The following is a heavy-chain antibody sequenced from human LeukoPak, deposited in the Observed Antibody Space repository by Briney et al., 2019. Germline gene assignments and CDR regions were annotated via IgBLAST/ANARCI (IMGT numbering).Heavy chain of an antibody. V-gene: IGHV4-59*08. Sequence: SETLSLTCAVYGGSFSDYYWSWIRQPPGKGLEWIGYIYYSGSTNYNPSLKSRVTISVDTSKNQFSLKLSSVTAADTAVYYCARQYVWGSYRPDAFDIWGQGTMVTVSS. CDR1: GGSFSDYY. D-gene: IGHD3-16*02. CDR3: ARQYVWGSYRPDAFDI. CDR2: IYYSGST. J-gene: IGHJ3*02.